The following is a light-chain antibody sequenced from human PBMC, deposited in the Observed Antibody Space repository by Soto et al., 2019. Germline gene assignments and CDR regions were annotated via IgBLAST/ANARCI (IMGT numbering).Light chain of an antibody. CDR1: QSVTYN. J-gene: IGKJ4*01. Sequence: EILMTQSPATLSVSPGETATLSCRAIQSVTYNLAWYQQKPGQGPRLLIYGAFTRATGIPARFSGSWSGTEFNLTHSILQSVDFAVYYCQHYMNWPPLTFGGGTKVEIK. V-gene: IGKV3-15*01. CDR2: GAF. CDR3: QHYMNWPPLT.